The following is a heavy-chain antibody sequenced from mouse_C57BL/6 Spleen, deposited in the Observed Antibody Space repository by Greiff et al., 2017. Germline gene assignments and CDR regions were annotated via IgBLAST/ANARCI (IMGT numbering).Heavy chain of an antibody. CDR1: GYTFTDYN. CDR2: INPNNGGT. J-gene: IGHJ1*03. V-gene: IGHV1-18*01. Sequence: VQLQQSGPELVKPWASVKIPCKASGYTFTDYNMDWVKQSHGKSLEWIGDINPNNGGTIYNQKFKGKATLTVDKSSSTAYMELRSLTSEDTAVYYCARSGGYDGDWYFDVWGTGTTVTVSS. D-gene: IGHD2-2*01. CDR3: ARSGGYDGDWYFDV.